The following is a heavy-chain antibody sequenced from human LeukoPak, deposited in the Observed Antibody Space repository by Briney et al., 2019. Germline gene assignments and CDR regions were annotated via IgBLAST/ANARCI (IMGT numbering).Heavy chain of an antibody. D-gene: IGHD1-26*01. Sequence: GGSQRLSCAASGFTFSSYSMNWVRQAPGKGLEWVSHITASGTAMFYADSVKGRFTTSRDNAKNSLYLQMNSLRDEDTAVYYCASSGSYRFDYWGQGTLVTVSS. V-gene: IGHV3-48*02. J-gene: IGHJ4*02. CDR3: ASSGSYRFDY. CDR1: GFTFSSYS. CDR2: ITASGTAM.